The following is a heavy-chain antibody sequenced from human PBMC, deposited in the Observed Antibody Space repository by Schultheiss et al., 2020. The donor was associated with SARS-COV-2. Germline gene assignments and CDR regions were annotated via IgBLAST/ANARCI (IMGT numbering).Heavy chain of an antibody. CDR2: ISSSSSYI. Sequence: GGSLRLSCAASGFTFSSYSMNWVRQAPGKGLEWVSSISSSSSYIYYADSVKGRFTISRDNAKNTLYLQMNSLRAEDTAVYYCAKVSSVGTVERHFDYWGQGTLVTVSS. J-gene: IGHJ4*02. D-gene: IGHD4-23*01. CDR1: GFTFSSYS. CDR3: AKVSSVGTVERHFDY. V-gene: IGHV3-21*04.